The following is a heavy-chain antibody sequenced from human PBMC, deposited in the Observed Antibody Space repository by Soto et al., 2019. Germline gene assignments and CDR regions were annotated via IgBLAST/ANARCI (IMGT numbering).Heavy chain of an antibody. CDR3: VRDGDNYDFDY. CDR2: IHSGGSA. CDR1: GFTFSGYW. V-gene: IGHV3-74*01. J-gene: IGHJ4*02. Sequence: GGSLRLSCAASGFTFSGYWMHWVRQAPGKGLMWVSRIHSGGSASYADSVKGRFTISRVNVKNTLYLQMNSLRAEDTAVYYCVRDGDNYDFDYWGQGTMGTVSS. D-gene: IGHD5-18*01.